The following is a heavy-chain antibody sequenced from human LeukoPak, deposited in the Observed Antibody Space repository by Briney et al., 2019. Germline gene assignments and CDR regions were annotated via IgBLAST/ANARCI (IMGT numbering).Heavy chain of an antibody. CDR3: ARASWLSTADAVC. CDR1: GFTFSSYA. CDR2: ISGSGGNT. D-gene: IGHD2/OR15-2a*01. Sequence: GGSLRLSCAASGFTFSSYAMSWVRQAPGKGLEWVSAISGSGGNTYYAASVKGRFTLSRDASRNTVSLQLNNLRVEDTAIYYCARASWLSTADAVCWGQGTQVTVSS. J-gene: IGHJ4*02. V-gene: IGHV3-23*01.